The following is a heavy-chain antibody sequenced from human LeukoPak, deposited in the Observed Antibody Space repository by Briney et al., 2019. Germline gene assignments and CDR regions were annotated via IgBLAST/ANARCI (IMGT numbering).Heavy chain of an antibody. CDR1: GFSFSGYR. CDR2: VSNSGDYI. Sequence: PGGSLRLSCAASGFSFSGYRMSWVRQAPGKGLEWVSFVSNSGDYIHHAASVKGQFTTPTHNTKTSLYPHMNSPRREDTALPYCAKGAPTIVMPYFDYWGQGTFVTVSS. D-gene: IGHD4/OR15-4a*01. J-gene: IGHJ4*02. V-gene: IGHV3-21*01. CDR3: AKGAPTIVMPYFDY.